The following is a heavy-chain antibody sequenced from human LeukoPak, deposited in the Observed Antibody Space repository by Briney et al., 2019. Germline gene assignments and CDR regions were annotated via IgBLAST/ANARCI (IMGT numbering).Heavy chain of an antibody. V-gene: IGHV4-34*01. Sequence: SETLSLTCAVYGGSFSGYYWSWIRQPPGKGLEWIGEINHSGSTNYNPSLKSRVTISVDTSKNQFSLKLSSVTAADTAVYYCARDMTTVLKGYYYSYMDVWGKGTTVTVSS. J-gene: IGHJ6*03. CDR3: ARDMTTVLKGYYYSYMDV. D-gene: IGHD4-23*01. CDR1: GGSFSGYY. CDR2: INHSGST.